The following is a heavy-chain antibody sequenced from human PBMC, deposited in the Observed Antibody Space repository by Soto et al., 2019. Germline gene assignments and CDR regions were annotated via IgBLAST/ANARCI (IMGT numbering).Heavy chain of an antibody. Sequence: TLSLTCTVSGASINSGGYYWSWIRQFPGKGLEWIGYIYFTGSTFYNPSLESRVSISLDTSQNQFSLQLNSVTPVDTAGDYGARGPPDAFDIWGQGTMVIVSS. J-gene: IGHJ3*02. CDR1: GASINSGGYY. CDR2: IYFTGST. V-gene: IGHV4-31*03. CDR3: ARGPPDAFDI.